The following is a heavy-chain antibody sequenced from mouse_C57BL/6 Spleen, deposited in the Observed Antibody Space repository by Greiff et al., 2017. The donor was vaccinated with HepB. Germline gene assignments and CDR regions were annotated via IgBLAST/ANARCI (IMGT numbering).Heavy chain of an antibody. V-gene: IGHV1-80*01. J-gene: IGHJ2*01. CDR3: ARRGGTTVVEQYYFDY. CDR1: GYAFSSYW. Sequence: QVQLKQSGAELVKPGASVKISCKASGYAFSSYWMNWVKQRPGKGLEWIGQIYPGDGDTNYNGKFKGKATLTADKSSSTAYMQLSSLTSEDSAVYFCARRGGTTVVEQYYFDYWGQGTTLTVSS. CDR2: IYPGDGDT. D-gene: IGHD1-1*01.